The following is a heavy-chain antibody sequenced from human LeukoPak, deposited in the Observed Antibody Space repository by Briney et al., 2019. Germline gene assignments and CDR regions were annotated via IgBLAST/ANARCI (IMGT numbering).Heavy chain of an antibody. CDR3: ARDVSVAGPTLFDY. CDR2: IIPIFGTA. J-gene: IGHJ4*02. CDR1: GGTFSSYA. Sequence: SVKVSCKASGGTFSSYAISWVRQAPGQGLEWMGGIIPIFGTANYAQRFQGRVTITTDESTSTAYMELSSLRSEDTAVYYCARDVSVAGPTLFDYWGQGTLVTVSS. V-gene: IGHV1-69*05. D-gene: IGHD6-19*01.